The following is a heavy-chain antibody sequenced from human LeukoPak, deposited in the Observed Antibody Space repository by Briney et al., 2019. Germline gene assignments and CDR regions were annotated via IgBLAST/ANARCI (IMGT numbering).Heavy chain of an antibody. V-gene: IGHV1-8*01. CDR2: MNPNSANT. CDR3: GRGRGNGRPENYFDY. J-gene: IGHJ4*02. Sequence: GASVMVSCKASGYTFTSYDINWVRQATGQGLEWMGWMNPNSANTGYAQKFQGRVTMTRNTSISTAYMELSSLRSEDTAVYYCGRGRGNGRPENYFDYWGQGTLVTVSS. CDR1: GYTFTSYD. D-gene: IGHD2-8*01.